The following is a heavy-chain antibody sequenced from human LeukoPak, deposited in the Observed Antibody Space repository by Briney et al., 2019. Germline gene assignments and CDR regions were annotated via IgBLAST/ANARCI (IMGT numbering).Heavy chain of an antibody. CDR3: ASVGSGRFYKAFDY. Sequence: PGGSLRLSCAASGLTVSRNYMSWVRQPPGKGLEWVSVIYSGGNTYYADSVKGRFTISRDNSKNTLYLQMNSLRAEDTAVYYCASVGSGRFYKAFDYWGQGTLVTVSS. CDR2: IYSGGNT. V-gene: IGHV3-66*01. D-gene: IGHD3-10*01. J-gene: IGHJ4*02. CDR1: GLTVSRNY.